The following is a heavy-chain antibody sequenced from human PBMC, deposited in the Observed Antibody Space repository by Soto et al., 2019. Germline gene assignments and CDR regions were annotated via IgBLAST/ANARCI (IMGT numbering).Heavy chain of an antibody. CDR3: ARAPDYSNYNWFDP. CDR2: ISAYNGNT. Sequence: ASVKVSCKASGYTFTSYGISWVRQAPGQGLEWMGWISAYNGNTNYAQKLQGRVTMTTDTSTSTAYMELRSLRSDDTAVYYCARAPDYSNYNWFDPWGQGTLVTVSS. V-gene: IGHV1-18*01. CDR1: GYTFTSYG. D-gene: IGHD4-4*01. J-gene: IGHJ5*02.